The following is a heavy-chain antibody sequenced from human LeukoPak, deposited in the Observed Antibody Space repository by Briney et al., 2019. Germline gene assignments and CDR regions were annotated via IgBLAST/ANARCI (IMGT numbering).Heavy chain of an antibody. D-gene: IGHD3-10*01. CDR1: GYTFTDYY. CDR2: INPNSGGT. V-gene: IGHV1-2*02. J-gene: IGHJ5*02. CDR3: ARGAKTHYYGSGSYRTGNWFDP. Sequence: WASVKVSCKASGYTFTDYYMYWVRQAPGQGLEWMGWINPNSGGTKYAQKFQGRVTMTRDTSISTAYMELSRLKSDDTAVYYCARGAKTHYYGSGSYRTGNWFDPWGQGTLVTVSS.